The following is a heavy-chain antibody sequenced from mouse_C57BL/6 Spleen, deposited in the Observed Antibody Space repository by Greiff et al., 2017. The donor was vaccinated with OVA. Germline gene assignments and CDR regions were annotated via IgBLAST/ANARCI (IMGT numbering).Heavy chain of an antibody. Sequence: EVQLQQSGPELVKPGASVKISCKASGYTFTDYYMNWVKQSHGKSLEWIGDINPNNGGTSYNQKFKGKATLTVDKSSSTAYMELRSLTSEDSAVYYCARSTMVTTKRLYYDAMDYWGQGTSVTVSS. CDR3: ARSTMVTTKRLYYDAMDY. CDR2: INPNNGGT. D-gene: IGHD2-2*01. J-gene: IGHJ4*01. CDR1: GYTFTDYY. V-gene: IGHV1-26*01.